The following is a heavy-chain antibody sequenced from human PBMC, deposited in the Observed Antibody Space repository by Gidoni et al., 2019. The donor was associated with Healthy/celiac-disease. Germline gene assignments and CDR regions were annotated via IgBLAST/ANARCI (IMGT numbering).Heavy chain of an antibody. Sequence: VQLVEYGGGLAQPGGSLRLSCAASGFTFSSYAMIWVRQAPGKGLEWVAYISSSSRTIYYADSVKGRFTISRDKAKKLLYLQMNSLRAEDTAVYDCARDLGISGTTSDYWGQGTLVTVSS. D-gene: IGHD1-7*01. V-gene: IGHV3-48*01. CDR2: ISSSSRTI. J-gene: IGHJ4*02. CDR3: ARDLGISGTTSDY. CDR1: GFTFSSYA.